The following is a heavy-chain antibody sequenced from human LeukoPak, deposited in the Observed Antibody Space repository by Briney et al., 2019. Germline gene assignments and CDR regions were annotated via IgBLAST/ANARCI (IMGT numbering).Heavy chain of an antibody. CDR1: GFTFTNYA. V-gene: IGHV3-23*01. J-gene: IGHJ4*02. D-gene: IGHD1-26*01. CDR3: ANRISGSSY. CDR2: ISAGGGNT. Sequence: AGGSLRLSCAASGFTFTNYAMSWIRQAPGKGLEWVSAISAGGGNTDYADSVKGRFTISRDNSKNTVFLQMNSLRAEDTGVYYCANRISGSSYWGQGTLVTVSS.